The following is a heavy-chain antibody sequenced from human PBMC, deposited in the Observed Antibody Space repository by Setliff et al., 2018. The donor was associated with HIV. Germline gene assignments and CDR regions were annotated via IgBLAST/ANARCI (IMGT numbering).Heavy chain of an antibody. CDR3: ARGPPAEDYYYYMDV. V-gene: IGHV4-34*01. CDR2: INHSGST. Sequence: SETLSLTCTVSGVSISSHYWSWIRQPPGKGLEWIGEINHSGSTNYNPSLKSRVTISVDTSKRQFSLNLTSVTAADTAVYYCARGPPAEDYYYYMDVWDKGTTVTVSS. CDR1: GVSISSHY. J-gene: IGHJ6*03.